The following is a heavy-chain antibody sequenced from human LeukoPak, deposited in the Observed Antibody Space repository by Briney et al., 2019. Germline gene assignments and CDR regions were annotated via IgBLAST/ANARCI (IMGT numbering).Heavy chain of an antibody. CDR2: IYYSGST. CDR3: ASLPIVVVTGVAPGPFDY. D-gene: IGHD2-21*02. CDR1: GGSISSSSYY. J-gene: IGHJ4*02. Sequence: PSETLSLTCTVSGGSISSSSYYWGWIRQPPGKGLEWIGSIYYSGSTYYNPSLKSRVTISVDTSKNQFSLKLSSVTAADTAVYYCASLPIVVVTGVAPGPFDYWGQGTLVTVSS. V-gene: IGHV4-39*07.